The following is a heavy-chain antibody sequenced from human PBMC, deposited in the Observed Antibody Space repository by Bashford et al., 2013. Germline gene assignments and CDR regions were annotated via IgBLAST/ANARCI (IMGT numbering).Heavy chain of an antibody. CDR1: GGSISGYY. D-gene: IGHD3-3*01. Sequence: SSETLSLTCTVSGGSISGYYWNWIRQPPGKGLEWIGSIYHSGSTYYNPSLKSRVTISVDTSKNQFSLKLSSVTAADTAVYYCARGPYYDFWSGWTYYYMDVWGKGTTVTVS. V-gene: IGHV4-38-2*02. CDR3: ARGPYYDFWSGWTYYYMDV. CDR2: IYHSGST. J-gene: IGHJ6*03.